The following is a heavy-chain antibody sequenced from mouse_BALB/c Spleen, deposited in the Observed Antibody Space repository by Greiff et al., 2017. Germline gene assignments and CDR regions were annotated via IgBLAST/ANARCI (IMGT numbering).Heavy chain of an antibody. CDR3: ARNYGYAMDY. D-gene: IGHD1-1*01. J-gene: IGHJ4*01. CDR1: GYSITSDYA. V-gene: IGHV3-2*02. Sequence: VQLQQSGPGLVKPSQSLSLSCTATGYSITSDYAWNWIRQFPGNILEWMGNISYSGSTSYNPSLKSRISITRDTSKNQFFLQLNSVTTEDTATYYCARNYGYAMDYWGQGTSVTVSS. CDR2: ISYSGST.